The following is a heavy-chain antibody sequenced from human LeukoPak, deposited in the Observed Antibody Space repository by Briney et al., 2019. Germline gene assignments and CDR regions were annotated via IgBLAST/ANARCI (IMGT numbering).Heavy chain of an antibody. CDR1: GGSFSGYY. J-gene: IGHJ4*02. Sequence: PSETLSLTCAVYGGSFSGYYWSWIRQPPGKGLEWIGEINHSGSTNYNPSLKSRVTISVDTSKNQFSLKLSSVTAADTAVYYCASSPHSVVGATPRKDFDYWGQGTLVTVSS. D-gene: IGHD1-26*01. CDR2: INHSGST. V-gene: IGHV4-34*01. CDR3: ASSPHSVVGATPRKDFDY.